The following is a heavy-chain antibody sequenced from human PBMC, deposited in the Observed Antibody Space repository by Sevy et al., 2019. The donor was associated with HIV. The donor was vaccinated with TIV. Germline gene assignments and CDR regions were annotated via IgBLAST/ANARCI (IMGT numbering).Heavy chain of an antibody. CDR1: GGSISSSNW. J-gene: IGHJ6*03. D-gene: IGHD6-19*01. Sequence: SETLSLTCAVSGGSISSSNWWRWVRQPPGKGLEWIGEIYRSGSTNYNPSLKSRVTISVDKSKNQFSLKLGSVTAADTAVYYCARGIAVFPYYYYMDVWGKGTTVTVSS. CDR3: ARGIAVFPYYYYMDV. CDR2: IYRSGST. V-gene: IGHV4-4*02.